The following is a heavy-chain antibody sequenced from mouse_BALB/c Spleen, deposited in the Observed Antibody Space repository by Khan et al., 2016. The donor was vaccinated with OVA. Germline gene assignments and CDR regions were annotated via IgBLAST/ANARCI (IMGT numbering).Heavy chain of an antibody. CDR3: ARSTMITTEFIY. Sequence: LQQSGAELVKPGASVQLSCKASGYTFSSYWMLWVKQRPGQGLQWIGEINPSNGRTNYNEKFKNKATLTVGTSSSTAYMQLSSLTSEDSAVYYCARSTMITTEFIYWGQGTLVTVSA. J-gene: IGHJ3*01. CDR1: GYTFSSYW. CDR2: INPSNGRT. V-gene: IGHV1S81*02. D-gene: IGHD2-4*01.